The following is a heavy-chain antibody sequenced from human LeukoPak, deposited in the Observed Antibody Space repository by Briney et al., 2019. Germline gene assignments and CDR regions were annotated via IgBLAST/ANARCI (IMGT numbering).Heavy chain of an antibody. D-gene: IGHD1-26*01. CDR2: IYYSGST. CDR1: GGSISSYY. J-gene: IGHJ4*02. CDR3: ARHLRTFNSGSYYSTFDY. Sequence: SETLSLTCTVSGGSISSYYWSWIRQPPGKGLEWIGYIYYSGSTNYNPSLKSRVTISGDTSKNQFSLKLSPVTAADTAVYFCARHLRTFNSGSYYSTFDYWGQGTLVTVSS. V-gene: IGHV4-59*08.